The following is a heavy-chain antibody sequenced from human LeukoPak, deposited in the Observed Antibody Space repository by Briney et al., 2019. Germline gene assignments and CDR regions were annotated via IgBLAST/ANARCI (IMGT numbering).Heavy chain of an antibody. Sequence: PGGSLRLSCAASGFTVSSYSMNWVRQAPGKGLEWVSYISSSSTIYYADSVKGRFTISRDNAKNSLYLQMNSLRDEDTAVYYCARDGMVRGVIIWDAFDIWGQGTMVTVSS. J-gene: IGHJ3*02. CDR2: ISSSSTI. CDR3: ARDGMVRGVIIWDAFDI. D-gene: IGHD3-10*01. CDR1: GFTVSSYS. V-gene: IGHV3-48*02.